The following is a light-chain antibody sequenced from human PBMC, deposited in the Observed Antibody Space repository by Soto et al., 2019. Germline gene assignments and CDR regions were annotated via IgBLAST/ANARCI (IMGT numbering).Light chain of an antibody. Sequence: DIVMTQSPDSLAVSLGERATINCKSSQSVLYSSNNKNYLALYQQKPGQPPKLIIYWASTRESGVPDRFSGSGSGTDFTLTISSLQAEDVAVYYCQEYYSTPLNFGGGTKVDIK. J-gene: IGKJ4*01. V-gene: IGKV4-1*01. CDR3: QEYYSTPLN. CDR1: QSVLYSSNNKNY. CDR2: WAS.